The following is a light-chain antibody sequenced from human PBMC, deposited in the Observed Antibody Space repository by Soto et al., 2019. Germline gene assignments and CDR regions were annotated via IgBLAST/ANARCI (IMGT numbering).Light chain of an antibody. CDR2: GAS. CDR1: QSTSSSY. J-gene: IGKJ1*01. V-gene: IGKV3-20*01. Sequence: ALTQSPGTLSSSPGERATLSCRASQSTSSSYLAWYQQRPGQAPRLLIYGASSRATGIPDRFSGSGSGTEFTLTISRLEPEDFAVYYCQQYGSSSWTFGQGTKVDIK. CDR3: QQYGSSSWT.